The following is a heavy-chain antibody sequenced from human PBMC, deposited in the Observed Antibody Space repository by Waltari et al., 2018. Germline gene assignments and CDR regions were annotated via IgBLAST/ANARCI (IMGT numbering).Heavy chain of an antibody. D-gene: IGHD2-15*01. CDR2: IHGSGRT. CDR3: ARDRGRGLYLDS. Sequence: QLQLPQSGPGLVKPSESLSLTCAVPGYSMNRNYWWNWVRQPPGKGLEWIGQIHGSGRTNYNPSLESRVTVSIDTSNNQFSLKVSYATAADTAVYYCARDRGRGLYLDSWGQGTLVTVSP. J-gene: IGHJ4*02. V-gene: IGHV4-4*02. CDR1: GYSMNRNYW.